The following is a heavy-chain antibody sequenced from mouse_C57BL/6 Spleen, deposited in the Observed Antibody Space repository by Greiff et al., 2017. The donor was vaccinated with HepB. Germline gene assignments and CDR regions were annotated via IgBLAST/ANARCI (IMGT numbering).Heavy chain of an antibody. Sequence: QVQLQESGPGLVAPSQSLSITCTVSGFSLTSYGVHWVRQPPGKGLEWLVVIWSDGSTTYNSALKSRLSISKDNSKSQVFLKMNSLQTDDTAMYYCARHATTVVDAMDYWGQGTSVTVSS. D-gene: IGHD1-1*01. CDR1: GFSLTSYG. V-gene: IGHV2-6-1*01. CDR2: IWSDGST. J-gene: IGHJ4*01. CDR3: ARHATTVVDAMDY.